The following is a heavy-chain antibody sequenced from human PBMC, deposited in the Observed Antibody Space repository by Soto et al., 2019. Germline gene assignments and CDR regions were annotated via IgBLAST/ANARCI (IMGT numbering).Heavy chain of an antibody. V-gene: IGHV3-30-3*01. CDR3: ASRDPIFCCGYCDQKDVKAF. J-gene: IGHJ6*02. D-gene: IGHD2-21*02. Sequence: GGSLRLSCAASGFTFSSYAMHWVRQAPGKGLEWVAVISYDGSNKYYADSVKGRFTISRDNSKNTLYLQMNSLRAEDTAVYYCASRDPIFCCGYCDQKDVKAFRGQGTTDPVS. CDR2: ISYDGSNK. CDR1: GFTFSSYA.